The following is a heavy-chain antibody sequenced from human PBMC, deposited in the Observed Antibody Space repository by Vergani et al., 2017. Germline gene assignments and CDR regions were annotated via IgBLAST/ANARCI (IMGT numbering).Heavy chain of an antibody. J-gene: IGHJ4*02. CDR3: VRDGGLCAGGRCYTEAWDY. Sequence: QGQLVESGGGVVQPGTSLRLSCVVSGFALNRHAMYWVRQAPGKGVEWVVGISFDGTNEYYPDLVKGRFTISRDIAKNTLYLQVRSLRLEDTGVYHCVRDGGLCAGGRCYTEAWDYWGQGTPVTVSS. V-gene: IGHV3-30-3*01. CDR2: ISFDGTNE. CDR1: GFALNRHA. D-gene: IGHD2-2*02.